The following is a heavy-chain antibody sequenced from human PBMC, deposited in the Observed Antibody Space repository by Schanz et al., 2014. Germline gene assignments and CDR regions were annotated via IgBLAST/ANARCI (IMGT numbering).Heavy chain of an antibody. D-gene: IGHD4-17*01. CDR2: IIPSLGLA. CDR1: GGTFSSFG. CDR3: ARGYGDSPTDF. V-gene: IGHV1-69*04. J-gene: IGHJ4*02. Sequence: VQLEQSGAEVKKPGSSVKVSCKASGGTFSSFGINRVRQAPGQGLEWMGRIIPSLGLAKYEQKFQDKVTITADTSTTTAYMELSGLRSEDTAVYYCARGYGDSPTDFWGQGTLVTVSS.